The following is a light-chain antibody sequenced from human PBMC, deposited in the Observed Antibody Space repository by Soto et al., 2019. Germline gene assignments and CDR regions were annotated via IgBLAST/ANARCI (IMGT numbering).Light chain of an antibody. Sequence: DIPMAPSPSSLSAAVGDRVTIPCRASQGISHFLAWYQQKPGKVPQLLIYGASTLQSGVPSRFSGSGSGTDFTLTINSLQTEDVGTYYCQKYNTGPFTFGPGT. V-gene: IGKV1-27*01. CDR1: QGISHF. CDR2: GAS. J-gene: IGKJ3*01. CDR3: QKYNTGPFT.